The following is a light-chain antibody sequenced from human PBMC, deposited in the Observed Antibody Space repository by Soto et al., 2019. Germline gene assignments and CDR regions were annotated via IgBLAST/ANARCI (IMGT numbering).Light chain of an antibody. Sequence: QSALTQPPSASGSPGQSVTISCTGTSSDVGGYNYVSWYQQHPGKAPKLVIYEVSKRPSGVPDRFSGSKSGNTASLTVSGLQAEDEDEYYCSSYAGSNNLVFGGGTKVTVL. V-gene: IGLV2-8*01. CDR1: SSDVGGYNY. J-gene: IGLJ2*01. CDR3: SSYAGSNNLV. CDR2: EVS.